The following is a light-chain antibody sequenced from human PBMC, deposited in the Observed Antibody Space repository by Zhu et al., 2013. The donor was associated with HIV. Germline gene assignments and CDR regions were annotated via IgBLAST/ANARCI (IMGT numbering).Light chain of an antibody. CDR1: QSISSY. V-gene: IGKV1-39*01. Sequence: DIQMTQSPSSLSASVGDRVTITCRASQSISSYLNWYQQKPGKAPKVLIYAASSLQSGVPSRFSGSGSGTDFTLTISSLQPEDFATYYCQQSYSVPITFGQGTRLDIK. J-gene: IGKJ5*01. CDR3: QQSYSVPIT. CDR2: AAS.